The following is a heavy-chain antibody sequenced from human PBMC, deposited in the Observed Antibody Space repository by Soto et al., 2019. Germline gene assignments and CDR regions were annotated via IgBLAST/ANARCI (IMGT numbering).Heavy chain of an antibody. CDR1: GGSFSGYY. V-gene: IGHV4-34*01. J-gene: IGHJ4*02. Sequence: PSETLSLTCAVYGGSFSGYYWSWIRQPPGKGLEWIGEINHSGSTNYNPSLKSRVTISVDTSKTQFSLKLSSVTAADTAVYYCARFSVTTPNFDYWGQGTLVTVSS. D-gene: IGHD4-17*01. CDR3: ARFSVTTPNFDY. CDR2: INHSGST.